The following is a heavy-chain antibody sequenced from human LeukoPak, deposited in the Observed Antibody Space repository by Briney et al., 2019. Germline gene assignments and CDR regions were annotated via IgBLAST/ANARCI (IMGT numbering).Heavy chain of an antibody. CDR3: ATAYDITMIRGSRDFDY. D-gene: IGHD3-10*01. CDR1: GFTFSAYA. V-gene: IGHV3-23*01. CDR2: ISGSGDRT. J-gene: IGHJ4*02. Sequence: PGGSLRLSCAGSGFTFSAYAMSWVRQAPGKGLEGISSISGSGDRTYYADSVKGRFTISRDNSKNTLNLQMNSLRAEDTAVYYCATAYDITMIRGSRDFDYWGQGISFTVSS.